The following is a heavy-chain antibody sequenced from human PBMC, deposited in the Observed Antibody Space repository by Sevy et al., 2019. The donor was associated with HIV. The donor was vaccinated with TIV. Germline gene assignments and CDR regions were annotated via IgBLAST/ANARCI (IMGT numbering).Heavy chain of an antibody. Sequence: ASVKVSCKVSGYTLTKLSMHWVRQTPGKGLEWMTTFDPEDGDPEHGKTIYAQKFLGRVTMTEDTSTDTAYMELSSLRSEDTAVYYCATTKDYYDSSGYPFDSWRQGTLVTVSS. V-gene: IGHV1-24*01. CDR3: ATTKDYYDSSGYPFDS. J-gene: IGHJ4*02. CDR1: GYTLTKLS. D-gene: IGHD3-22*01. CDR2: FDPEDGDPEHGKT.